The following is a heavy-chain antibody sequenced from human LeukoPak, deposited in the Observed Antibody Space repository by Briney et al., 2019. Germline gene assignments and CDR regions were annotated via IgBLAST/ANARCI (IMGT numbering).Heavy chain of an antibody. J-gene: IGHJ5*02. V-gene: IGHV3-30*03. CDR2: ISYDGSNK. CDR1: GFTLSSYG. Sequence: GRSLRLSCAASGFTLSSYGMHWVRQAPGKGLEWAAVISYDGSNKYYADSVKGRFTISRDNSKKTLYLQMSSLRAEDTAVYYCARDHNFYDSGRGFDPWGQGTLVIVSS. D-gene: IGHD3-10*01. CDR3: ARDHNFYDSGRGFDP.